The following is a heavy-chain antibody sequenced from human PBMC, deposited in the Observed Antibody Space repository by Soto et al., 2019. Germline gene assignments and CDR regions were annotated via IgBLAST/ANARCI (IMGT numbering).Heavy chain of an antibody. J-gene: IGHJ4*02. CDR1: GFTFSSYA. D-gene: IGHD2-2*02. Sequence: GGALRLSCSASGFTFSSYAMHWVRQAPGKGLEYVSAISSNGGSTYYADSVKGRFTISRDNSKNTLYLQMSSLRAEDTAVYYCVKNLVPAAIPVFDYWGQGTLVTVSS. V-gene: IGHV3-64D*06. CDR2: ISSNGGST. CDR3: VKNLVPAAIPVFDY.